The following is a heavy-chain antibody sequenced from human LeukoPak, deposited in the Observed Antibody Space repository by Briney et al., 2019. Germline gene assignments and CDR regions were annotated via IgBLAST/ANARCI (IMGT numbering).Heavy chain of an antibody. CDR3: AKDGTYYYGSGSPY. J-gene: IGHJ4*02. CDR1: GFTFSNVW. D-gene: IGHD3-10*01. Sequence: GGSLRLSCAASGFTFSNVWMTWVRQAPGKGLEWVSAISGSGGSTYYADSVEGRFTISRDNSKNTLYLQMNSLRAEDTAVYYCAKDGTYYYGSGSPYWGQGTLVTVSS. CDR2: ISGSGGST. V-gene: IGHV3-23*01.